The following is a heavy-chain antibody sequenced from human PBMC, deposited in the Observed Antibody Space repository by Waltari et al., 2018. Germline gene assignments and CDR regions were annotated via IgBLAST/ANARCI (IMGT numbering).Heavy chain of an antibody. CDR1: GYSISSGYY. CDR2: IYHSGST. D-gene: IGHD4-17*01. V-gene: IGHV4-38-2*01. CDR3: ARHIGDYVLDY. J-gene: IGHJ4*02. Sequence: QVQLQESGPGLVKPSETLSLTCAVSGYSISSGYYWGWIRQPPGKGLEWIGSIYHSGSTYYNPSLKSRVTISVDTSKNQFSLKLSSVTAADTAVYYCARHIGDYVLDYWGQGTLVTVSS.